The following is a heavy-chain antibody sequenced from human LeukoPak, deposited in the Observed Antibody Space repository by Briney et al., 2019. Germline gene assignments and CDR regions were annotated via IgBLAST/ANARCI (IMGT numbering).Heavy chain of an antibody. Sequence: SSETLSLTCTVSGGSINSNYWSWIRQPPGKGLEWIGYIYYSGNINYNPSLKSRVTISVDTSKNQFSLKLSSVTAADTAVYYCARWGTGDDFWSGYYSFDYWGQGTLVTVSS. V-gene: IGHV4-59*01. D-gene: IGHD3-3*01. CDR3: ARWGTGDDFWSGYYSFDY. CDR1: GGSINSNY. CDR2: IYYSGNI. J-gene: IGHJ4*02.